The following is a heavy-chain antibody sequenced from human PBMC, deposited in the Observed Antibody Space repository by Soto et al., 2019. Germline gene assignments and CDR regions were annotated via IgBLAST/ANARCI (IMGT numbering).Heavy chain of an antibody. J-gene: IGHJ4*02. Sequence: ASVKVSCKASGYTFTSYGISWVRQAPGQGLEWMGWISAYNGNTNYAQKLQGRVTMTTDTSTNTAYMELRSLRSEDTAVYYCATASRVDYDSRGYAPMFDYWGQGTLVTVSS. CDR2: ISAYNGNT. CDR3: ATASRVDYDSRGYAPMFDY. D-gene: IGHD3-22*01. V-gene: IGHV1-18*01. CDR1: GYTFTSYG.